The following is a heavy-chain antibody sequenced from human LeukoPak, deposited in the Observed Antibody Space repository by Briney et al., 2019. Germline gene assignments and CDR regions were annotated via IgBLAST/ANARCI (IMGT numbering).Heavy chain of an antibody. CDR3: ARDHLPAEAFDI. CDR2: ISSSSSYI. D-gene: IGHD2-2*01. J-gene: IGHJ3*02. V-gene: IGHV3-21*01. Sequence: PGGSLRLSCAASGLTFSSYSMNWVRQAPGKGLEWVSSISSSSSYIYYADSVKGRFTISRDNAKNSLYLQMNSLRAEDTAVYYCARDHLPAEAFDIWGQGTMVTVSS. CDR1: GLTFSSYS.